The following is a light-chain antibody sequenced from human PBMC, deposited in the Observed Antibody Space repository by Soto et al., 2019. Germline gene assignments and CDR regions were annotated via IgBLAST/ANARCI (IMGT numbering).Light chain of an antibody. Sequence: DIQMTQSPSSLSASAGDRVTITCRASQSISGYLNWYQHKPGKAPKLLLFAASTLQSGVPSRFSGSGSGTDFTLTIASLRPEDFATYYCQQSYSTPYTFGQGTKLEI. CDR1: QSISGY. V-gene: IGKV1-39*01. CDR2: AAS. CDR3: QQSYSTPYT. J-gene: IGKJ2*01.